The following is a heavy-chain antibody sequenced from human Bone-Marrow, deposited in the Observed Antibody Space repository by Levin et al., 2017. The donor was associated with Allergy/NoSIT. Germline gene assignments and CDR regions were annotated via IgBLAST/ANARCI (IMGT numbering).Heavy chain of an antibody. V-gene: IGHV4-38-2*02. CDR3: TRDALRGGWGPSHEY. CDR1: GHSISSDYY. Sequence: ESLKISCDVSGHSISSDYYWGWIRQPPGKGLEWIGNTYHSGYINYNPSLKSRVTISVQKSKNQFSLKLTSMTAADTAVYYCTRDALRGGWGPSHEYWGQGTLVAVSS. J-gene: IGHJ4*02. CDR2: TYHSGYI. D-gene: IGHD5-12*01.